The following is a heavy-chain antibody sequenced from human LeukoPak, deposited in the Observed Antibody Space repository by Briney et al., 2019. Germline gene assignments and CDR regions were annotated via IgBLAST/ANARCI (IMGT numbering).Heavy chain of an antibody. V-gene: IGHV3-48*04. CDR2: ISSSSSTI. Sequence: GGSLRLSCAASGFTFSSYSMNWVRQAPGKGLEWISYISSSSSTIYYADSVKGRFTISRDNAKNSLYLQMNGLRAEDTAVYYCARDTQCSPWGQGTLVTVSS. CDR3: ARDTQCSP. D-gene: IGHD4/OR15-4a*01. J-gene: IGHJ5*02. CDR1: GFTFSSYS.